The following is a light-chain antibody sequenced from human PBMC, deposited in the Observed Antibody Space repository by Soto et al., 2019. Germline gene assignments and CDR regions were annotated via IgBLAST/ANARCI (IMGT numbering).Light chain of an antibody. V-gene: IGKV1-5*01. CDR2: DAS. CDR1: QSISSW. J-gene: IGKJ2*01. Sequence: DIQMTQSPSPLSASVGDRVTITCRASQSISSWLAWYQQKPGKAPKVLINDASSLESGVPSRFSGSGSGTEFTLSISSLQPDDFATYYCQQYKSFSPYTFGQGTKLEIK. CDR3: QQYKSFSPYT.